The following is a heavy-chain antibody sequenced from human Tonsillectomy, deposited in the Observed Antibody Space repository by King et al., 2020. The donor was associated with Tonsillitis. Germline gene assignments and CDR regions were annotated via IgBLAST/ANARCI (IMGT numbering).Heavy chain of an antibody. CDR1: GFTFSSYG. V-gene: IGHV3-33*06. CDR2: IWYDGTKK. J-gene: IGHJ1*01. CDR3: AKNGGDRAFQH. D-gene: IGHD3-16*01. Sequence: VQLVESGGGVVQPGRSLRLSCAASGFTFSSYGMHWVRQAPGKGLEWVAFIWYDGTKKYYADSVQGRFTISRDNSKKTLFLQMNSLRAEDTAVYYCAKNGGDRAFQHWGQGTLVSVSS.